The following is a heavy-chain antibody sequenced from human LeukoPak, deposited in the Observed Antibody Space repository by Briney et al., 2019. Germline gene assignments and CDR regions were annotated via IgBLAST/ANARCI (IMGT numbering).Heavy chain of an antibody. Sequence: GESLKISCKGSGYSFTNYWIGWVRQMPGKGLELMGLIYPGDSDTTYSPSFQGQVTISADKSITTAYLQWCSLKASDTAMYYCTRRMTRGVITSPFDSWGQGTLVSVSS. CDR3: TRRMTRGVITSPFDS. J-gene: IGHJ4*02. CDR1: GYSFTNYW. V-gene: IGHV5-51*01. D-gene: IGHD3-10*01. CDR2: IYPGDSDT.